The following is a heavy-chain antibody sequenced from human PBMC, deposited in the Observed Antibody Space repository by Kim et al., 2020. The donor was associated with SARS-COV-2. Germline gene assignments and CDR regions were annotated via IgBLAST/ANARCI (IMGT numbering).Heavy chain of an antibody. V-gene: IGHV4-59*01. CDR1: GGSISSYY. Sequence: SETLSLTCTVSGGSISSYYWSWIRQPPGKGLEWIGYIYYSGSTNYNPSLKSRVTISVDTSKNQFSLKLSSVTAADTAVYYCARDSRVAVAGRPILYYYGMDVWGQGTTVTVSS. CDR3: ARDSRVAVAGRPILYYYGMDV. D-gene: IGHD6-19*01. CDR2: IYYSGST. J-gene: IGHJ6*02.